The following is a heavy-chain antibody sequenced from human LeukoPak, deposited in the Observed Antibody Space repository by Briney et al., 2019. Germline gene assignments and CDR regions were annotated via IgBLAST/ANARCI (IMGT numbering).Heavy chain of an antibody. D-gene: IGHD3-10*01. CDR2: IYYSGST. Sequence: PSETLSLTCIVSTDSISGSSYYWGWTRQPPGRGLEWIGSIYYSGSTYYNPSLKSRVTISVDTSKNQFSLQLSSLTAADTAVYYCAREMEDKSFAFGELREYYYYYMDVWGKGTTVTVSS. J-gene: IGHJ6*03. CDR1: TDSISGSSYY. V-gene: IGHV4-39*07. CDR3: AREMEDKSFAFGELREYYYYYMDV.